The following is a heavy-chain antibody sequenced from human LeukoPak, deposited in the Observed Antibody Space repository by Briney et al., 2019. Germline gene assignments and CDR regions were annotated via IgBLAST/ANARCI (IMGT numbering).Heavy chain of an antibody. CDR2: INGDGSTT. CDR1: GLTFSSYW. J-gene: IGHJ4*02. D-gene: IGHD3-16*01. CDR3: RTYRWGDSFEF. Sequence: GGSLRLSCEASGLTFSSYWMHWVRQDPGQGLVWVSHINGDGSTTSYADSVKCRFTISRDNARDTLFLQMNSLRAEDTAVYYCRTYRWGDSFEFWGQGTQVTVSS. V-gene: IGHV3-74*01.